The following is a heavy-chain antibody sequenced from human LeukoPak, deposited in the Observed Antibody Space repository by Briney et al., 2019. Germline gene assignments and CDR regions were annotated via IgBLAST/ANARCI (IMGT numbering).Heavy chain of an antibody. J-gene: IGHJ4*02. D-gene: IGHD3-22*01. CDR3: AKDGEYYYDSSGYYPDY. CDR1: GFTFSSYW. CDR2: IKQDGSEK. Sequence: GGSLRLSCAASGFTFSSYWMSWVRQAPGKGLEWVANIKQDGSEKYYVDSVKGRFTISRDNAKNSLYLQMNSLRAEDTAVYYCAKDGEYYYDSSGYYPDYWGQGTLVTVSS. V-gene: IGHV3-7*01.